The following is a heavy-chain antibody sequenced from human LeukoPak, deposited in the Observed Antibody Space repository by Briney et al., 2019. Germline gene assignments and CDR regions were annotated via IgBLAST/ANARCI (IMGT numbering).Heavy chain of an antibody. J-gene: IGHJ4*02. CDR2: IKQDGSKK. V-gene: IGHV3-7*04. CDR1: GFTFSIYA. D-gene: IGHD5-12*01. CDR3: TRVGYIDEGIDY. Sequence: GGSLRLSCAASGFTFSIYAMSWVRQAPGKGPEWVANIKQDGSKKSYVDSVKGRFTISRDNAKNSLYLQMNSLRAEDTAIYYCTRVGYIDEGIDYWGQGTLVTVSS.